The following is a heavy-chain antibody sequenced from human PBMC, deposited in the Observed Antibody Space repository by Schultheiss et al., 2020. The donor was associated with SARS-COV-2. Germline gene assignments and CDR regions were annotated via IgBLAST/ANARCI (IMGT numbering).Heavy chain of an antibody. D-gene: IGHD2-15*01. J-gene: IGHJ4*02. CDR1: GGSISSGGYY. CDR3: ARAHSVVVAARHFDY. V-gene: IGHV4-31*03. Sequence: SETLSLTCTVSGGSISSGGYYWSWIRQHPGKGLEWIGYIYYSGSTYYNPSLKSRVTISVDTSKNQFSLKLSSVTAADTAVYYCARAHSVVVAARHFDYWGQGTLVTVSS. CDR2: IYYSGST.